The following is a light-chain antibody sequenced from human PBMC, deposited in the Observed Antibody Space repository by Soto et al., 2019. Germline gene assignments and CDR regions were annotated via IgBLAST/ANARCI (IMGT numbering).Light chain of an antibody. CDR2: AAS. V-gene: IGKV1-9*01. Sequence: IQLTHSPSSLSASVGDRVTITCRASQGINNFLAWYQQKPGKAPQLLIYAASTLQSGVPSRFSGSGSGTDFTLTISSLQPEDFATYYCQQANRFPITFGQGTRLEIK. J-gene: IGKJ5*01. CDR1: QGINNF. CDR3: QQANRFPIT.